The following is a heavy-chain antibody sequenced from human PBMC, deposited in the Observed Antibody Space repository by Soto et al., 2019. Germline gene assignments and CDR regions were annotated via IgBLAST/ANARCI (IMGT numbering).Heavy chain of an antibody. V-gene: IGHV4-34*01. CDR3: ARGQGIYDSSGYYLTNYYFDY. D-gene: IGHD3-22*01. J-gene: IGHJ4*02. CDR1: GGSFSGYY. Sequence: PSETLSLTCAVYGGSFSGYYWSWIRQPPGKGLEWIGKINHSGSTNYNPSLKSRVTISVDTSKNQFSLKLSSVTAADTAVYYCARGQGIYDSSGYYLTNYYFDYWGQGTLVTVSS. CDR2: INHSGST.